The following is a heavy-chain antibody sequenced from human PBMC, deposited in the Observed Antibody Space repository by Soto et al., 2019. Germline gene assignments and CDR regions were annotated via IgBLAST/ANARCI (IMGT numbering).Heavy chain of an antibody. D-gene: IGHD1-26*01. CDR2: ISGSGGRT. CDR3: ARRGSGSYYDY. J-gene: IGHJ4*02. CDR1: GFTFSSYA. V-gene: IGHV3-23*01. Sequence: EVQLLESGGGLVQPGGSLRLSCAASGFTFSSYAMRWVRQAPVKGLEWVSAISGSGGRTYYADSVKGRFTISRDNSKNTLYLQMNSMRAEDTAVYYCARRGSGSYYDYWGQGTLVTVSP.